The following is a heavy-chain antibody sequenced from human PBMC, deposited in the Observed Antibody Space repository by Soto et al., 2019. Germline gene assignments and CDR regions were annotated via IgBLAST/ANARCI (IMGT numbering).Heavy chain of an antibody. Sequence: QVQLVQSGAEVKKPGSSVKVSCKASGGTFSSYAISWVRQAPGQGLEWMGGIIPIFGTANYAQKFQGRVTITADESTGTAYMKLSSLRSEDPAVYYCALSSGYYLPSHFDYWGQGTLVTVSS. J-gene: IGHJ4*02. CDR3: ALSSGYYLPSHFDY. CDR2: IIPIFGTA. V-gene: IGHV1-69*01. D-gene: IGHD3-22*01. CDR1: GGTFSSYA.